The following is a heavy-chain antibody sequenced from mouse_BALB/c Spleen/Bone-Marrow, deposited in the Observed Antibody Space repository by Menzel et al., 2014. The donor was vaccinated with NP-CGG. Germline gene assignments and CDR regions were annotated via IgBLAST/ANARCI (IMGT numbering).Heavy chain of an antibody. Sequence: EVKLMESGPGLVKPSQSLSLTCTVTGYSITSDYAWNWIRQFPGNKLEWMGYISYSGSTSYNPSLKSRISITLDTSKNQFFLQLNSVTTEDTATYYCARGGARATGWFAYWGQGTLVTVSA. CDR1: GYSITSDYA. CDR3: ARGGARATGWFAY. V-gene: IGHV3-2*02. CDR2: ISYSGST. J-gene: IGHJ3*01. D-gene: IGHD3-1*01.